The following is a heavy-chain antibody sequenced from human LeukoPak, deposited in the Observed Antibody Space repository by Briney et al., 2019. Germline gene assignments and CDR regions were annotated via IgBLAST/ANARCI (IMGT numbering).Heavy chain of an antibody. CDR1: GFTVSSNY. J-gene: IGHJ4*02. V-gene: IGHV3-66*01. CDR3: ARLLWFGESTDY. D-gene: IGHD3-10*01. CDR2: LYSGGST. Sequence: GGSLRLSCAASGFTVSSNYMSWVRQAPGKGLEWVSVLYSGGSTYYADSVKGRFTISRDNSKNTLYLQMNSLRAEDTAVYYCARLLWFGESTDYWGQGTLVTVSS.